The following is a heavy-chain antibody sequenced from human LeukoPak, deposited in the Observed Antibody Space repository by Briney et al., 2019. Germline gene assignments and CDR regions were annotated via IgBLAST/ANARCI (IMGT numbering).Heavy chain of an antibody. D-gene: IGHD4-17*01. V-gene: IGHV3-23*01. J-gene: IGHJ6*02. CDR1: GFTFSSYG. CDR3: AKRFMDGNYGLGWGYYYYYGVDV. Sequence: GGSLRLSCAASGFTFSSYGMSWVRQAPGKGLEWVSTFSGRGGRTDYADSVKGRFTISRDNSQNRLYLQMNSLRAEDTAAYYCAKRFMDGNYGLGWGYYYYYGVDVWGQGTTVTVSS. CDR2: FSGRGGRT.